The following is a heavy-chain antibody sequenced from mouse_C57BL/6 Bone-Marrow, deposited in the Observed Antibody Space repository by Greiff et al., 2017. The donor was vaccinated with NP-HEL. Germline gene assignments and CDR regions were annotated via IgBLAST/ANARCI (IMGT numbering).Heavy chain of an antibody. J-gene: IGHJ4*01. CDR2: IYPRSGNT. CDR3: ARGGITTVVAYYAMDY. V-gene: IGHV1-81*01. Sequence: VQLQQSGAELARPGASVKLSCKASGYTFTSYGISWVKQRTGQGLEWIGEIYPRSGNTYYNEKFKGKATLTADKSSSTAYMELRSLTSEDSAVYFCARGGITTVVAYYAMDYWGQGTSVTVSS. CDR1: GYTFTSYG. D-gene: IGHD1-1*01.